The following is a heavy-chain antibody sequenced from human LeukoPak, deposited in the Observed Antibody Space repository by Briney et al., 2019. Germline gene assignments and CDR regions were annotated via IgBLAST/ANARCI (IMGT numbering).Heavy chain of an antibody. CDR1: GFTFRSYA. J-gene: IGHJ4*02. V-gene: IGHV3-23*01. CDR2: ISGSGGST. CDR3: AKRGDSTNRENLFYFED. Sequence: GGSLRLSCAASGFTFRSYAMSWVRQAPGRGLEWVSTISGSGGSTYYADSVKGRFTISRDNSQNTLYLQMSSLRAEDTAVYYCAKRGDSTNRENLFYFEDWGQGTLVTVSS. D-gene: IGHD6-13*01.